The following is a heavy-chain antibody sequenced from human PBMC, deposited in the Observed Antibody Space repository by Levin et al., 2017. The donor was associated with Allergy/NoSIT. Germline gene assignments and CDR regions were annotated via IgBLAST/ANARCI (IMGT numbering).Heavy chain of an antibody. CDR1: GGSFSGYY. D-gene: IGHD3-10*01. CDR3: AREISGYGSGSYVSRIDY. Sequence: GSLRLSCAVYGGSFSGYYWIWIRQPPGKGLEWIGEVTHGGSTNYIPSLKSRVTISVDTSKNQFSLKLNSVTAADTAVYYCAREISGYGSGSYVSRIDYWGQGTLVTVSS. CDR2: VTHGGST. J-gene: IGHJ4*02. V-gene: IGHV4-34*01.